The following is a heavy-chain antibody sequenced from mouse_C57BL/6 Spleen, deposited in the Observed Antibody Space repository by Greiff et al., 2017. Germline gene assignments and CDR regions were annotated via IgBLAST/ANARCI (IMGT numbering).Heavy chain of an antibody. D-gene: IGHD1-1*01. V-gene: IGHV1-81*01. CDR1: GYTFTSYG. CDR2: FYPRSGNT. Sequence: VQLQQSGAELARPGASVKLSCKASGYTFTSYGISWVKQRTGQGLEWIGEFYPRSGNTYYNEKFKGKDTLTAAKSSSTAYMELRSLTSEDSAVYFCARRDYYGSSIDYWGQGTTLTVSS. CDR3: ARRDYYGSSIDY. J-gene: IGHJ2*01.